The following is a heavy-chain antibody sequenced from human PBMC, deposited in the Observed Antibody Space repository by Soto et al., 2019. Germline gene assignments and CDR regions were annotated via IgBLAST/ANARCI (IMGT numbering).Heavy chain of an antibody. Sequence: QVQLQQWGAGLLKPSETLSLTCAVYGGSFSGYYWCWIRQPPGKGLEWIGEINHSGSTNYNPSLTSRVTMSVDTSKNRLSLKLSSVTAADTAVYYCARAAGYSSGWYGIDDAFDIWGQGTTVTVSS. V-gene: IGHV4-34*01. J-gene: IGHJ3*02. CDR2: INHSGST. D-gene: IGHD6-19*01. CDR1: GGSFSGYY. CDR3: ARAAGYSSGWYGIDDAFDI.